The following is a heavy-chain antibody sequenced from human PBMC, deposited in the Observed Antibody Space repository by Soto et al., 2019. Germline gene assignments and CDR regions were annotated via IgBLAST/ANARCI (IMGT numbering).Heavy chain of an antibody. V-gene: IGHV1-2*02. J-gene: IGHJ6*02. CDR2: INPNSGGT. CDR1: GYTFTGYY. D-gene: IGHD3-10*01. Sequence: GASVKVSCKASGYTFTGYYMHWVRQAPGQGLEWMGWINPNSGGTNYAQKFQGRVTITADKSTSTAYMELSSLRSEDTAVYYCARVHTMVRGAFDVAYYYYYYGMDVWGQGTTVTVSS. CDR3: ARVHTMVRGAFDVAYYYYYYGMDV.